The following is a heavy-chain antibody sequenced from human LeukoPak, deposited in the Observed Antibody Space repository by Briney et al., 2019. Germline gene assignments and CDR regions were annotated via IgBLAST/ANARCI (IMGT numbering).Heavy chain of an antibody. CDR1: GGSISSSY. Sequence: SETLSLTCTVSGGSISSSYWNWIRQPPGKGLEWIGYISYSGSTNYNPSLKSRVTISVDTSKNRFSLKLSSVTAADTAMYYCARLRGDSPLYYFDYWGQGTLVTASS. CDR3: ARLRGDSPLYYFDY. J-gene: IGHJ4*02. V-gene: IGHV4-59*08. D-gene: IGHD3-16*01. CDR2: ISYSGST.